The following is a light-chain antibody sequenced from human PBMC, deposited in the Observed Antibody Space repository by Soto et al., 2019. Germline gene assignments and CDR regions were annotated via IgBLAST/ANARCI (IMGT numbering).Light chain of an antibody. CDR1: QSVSSY. Sequence: EIVLTQSPATLSLSPGERATLSCRASQSVSSYLAWYQQKPGQAPRLLIYDASNRATDIPARFSGSGSGRDFTLTISSIEPDDFAVYYCLQRSGWPWTFGQGTKVEIK. CDR3: LQRSGWPWT. V-gene: IGKV3-11*02. CDR2: DAS. J-gene: IGKJ1*01.